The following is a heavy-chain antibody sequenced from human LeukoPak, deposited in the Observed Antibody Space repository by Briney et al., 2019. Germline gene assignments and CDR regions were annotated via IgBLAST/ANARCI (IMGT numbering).Heavy chain of an antibody. CDR3: ARENIELVPAAVDGWFDP. Sequence: SETLSLTCTVSGDSISGVSSYWSWIRQPAGKALEWIGRIYSSGNTNYNPSLKSRVTMSLDTSKNQFSLRLTSVTAADTAVYYCARENIELVPAAVDGWFDPWGQGTLVTVSS. CDR2: IYSSGNT. J-gene: IGHJ5*02. CDR1: GDSISGVSSY. V-gene: IGHV4-61*02. D-gene: IGHD2-2*01.